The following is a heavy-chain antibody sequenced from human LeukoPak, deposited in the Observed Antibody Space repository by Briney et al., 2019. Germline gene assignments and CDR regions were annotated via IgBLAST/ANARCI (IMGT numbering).Heavy chain of an antibody. J-gene: IGHJ4*02. Sequence: PGGSLRLSCAASGFTFSSYSMNWVRQAPGKGLEWVSSISSSSYIYYADSVKGRFTISRDNAKNSLYLQMNSLRAEDTAVYYCARDRGYYYGSGSYFDYWGQGTLVTVSS. CDR1: GFTFSSYS. CDR2: ISSSSYI. V-gene: IGHV3-21*01. D-gene: IGHD3-10*01. CDR3: ARDRGYYYGSGSYFDY.